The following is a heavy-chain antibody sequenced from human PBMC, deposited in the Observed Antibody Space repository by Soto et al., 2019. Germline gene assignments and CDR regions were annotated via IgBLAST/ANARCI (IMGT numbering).Heavy chain of an antibody. V-gene: IGHV1-58*01. J-gene: IGHJ3*02. CDR3: AADRVRDTVVTLDAFDI. CDR2: IVVGSGNT. D-gene: IGHD2-21*02. Sequence: ASVKVSCNASGFTFTSSAVQWVRQARGQRLEWIGWIVVGSGNTNYAQKFQERVTITRDMSTSTAYMELSSLRSEDTAVYYCAADRVRDTVVTLDAFDIWGQGTTVTVSS. CDR1: GFTFTSSA.